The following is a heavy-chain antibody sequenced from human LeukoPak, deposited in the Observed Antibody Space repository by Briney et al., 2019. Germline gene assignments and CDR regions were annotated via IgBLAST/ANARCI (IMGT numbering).Heavy chain of an antibody. CDR3: ARGPRQPAAIYGSIDY. Sequence: PSQTLSLTCTVSGGSISSGSYYWSWIRQPAGKGLEWIGRIYTSGSTNYNPSLKSRVTISVDTSKNQFSLKLSSVTAADTAVYYCARGPRQPAAIYGSIDYWGQGTLVTVSS. V-gene: IGHV4-61*02. CDR2: IYTSGST. J-gene: IGHJ4*02. D-gene: IGHD2-2*02. CDR1: GGSISSGSYY.